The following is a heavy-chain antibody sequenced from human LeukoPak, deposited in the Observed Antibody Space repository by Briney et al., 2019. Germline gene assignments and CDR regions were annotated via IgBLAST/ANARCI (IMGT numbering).Heavy chain of an antibody. Sequence: GSLRLSCAASGFTFSSYSMNWVRQAPGKGLEWVSSISSSSSYIYYADSVKGRFTISRDNAKNSLYLQMNSLRAEDTAVYYCASRGFGVAAGRGYWGQGTLVTVSS. J-gene: IGHJ4*02. CDR3: ASRGFGVAAGRGY. CDR2: ISSSSSYI. D-gene: IGHD6-13*01. V-gene: IGHV3-21*01. CDR1: GFTFSSYS.